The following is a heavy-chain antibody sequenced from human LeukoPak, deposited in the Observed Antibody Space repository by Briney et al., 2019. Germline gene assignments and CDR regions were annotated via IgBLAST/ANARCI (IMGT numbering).Heavy chain of an antibody. CDR3: ARENDFSAYYFDY. J-gene: IGHJ4*02. CDR1: GGSFSGYY. D-gene: IGHD3-3*01. CDR2: INHSGST. V-gene: IGHV4-34*01. Sequence: PSETLSLTCAVYGGSFSGYYWSWIRQPPGKGLEWIGEINHSGSTNYNPSLKSRVTISVDTSKNQFSLKLSSVTAADTAVYYCARENDFSAYYFDYWGQGTLVTVSS.